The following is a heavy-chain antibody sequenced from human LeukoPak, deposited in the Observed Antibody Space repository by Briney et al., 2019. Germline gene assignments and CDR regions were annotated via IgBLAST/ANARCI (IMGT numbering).Heavy chain of an antibody. D-gene: IGHD3-3*01. Sequence: GGSLRLSCAASGFTFSSYRMNWVRQAPGKWLEWVSYISSSSSTIYYADSVKGRFTISRDNAKNSLYLQMNSLRDEDTAVYYCARDYDFWSGYRGALDYWGQGTLVTVSS. V-gene: IGHV3-48*02. CDR3: ARDYDFWSGYRGALDY. CDR1: GFTFSSYR. CDR2: ISSSSSTI. J-gene: IGHJ4*02.